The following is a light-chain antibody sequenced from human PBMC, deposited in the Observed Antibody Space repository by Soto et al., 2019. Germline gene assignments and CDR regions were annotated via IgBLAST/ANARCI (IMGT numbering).Light chain of an antibody. CDR2: AAS. CDR3: QQYGSSPFT. V-gene: IGKV3-20*01. CDR1: QSVSSSY. Sequence: EIVLMQSPGTLSLSPGERATLSCRASQSVSSSYLAWYQRKPGQAPRLLIYAASSRATGIPDRFSGSGSGTDFTLTIRRLEPEDFAVYYCQQYGSSPFTFGGGTKVDIK. J-gene: IGKJ4*01.